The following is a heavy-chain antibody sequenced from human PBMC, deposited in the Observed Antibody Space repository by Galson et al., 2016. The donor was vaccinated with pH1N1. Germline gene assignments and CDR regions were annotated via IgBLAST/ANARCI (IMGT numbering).Heavy chain of an antibody. D-gene: IGHD3-9*01. J-gene: IGHJ4*02. CDR3: ARAYYDPLTRFSGAFDY. CDR1: GFTFDSHE. V-gene: IGHV3-48*03. Sequence: SLRLSCAVSGFTFDSHEMNWVRQAPGKGLEWVASISSGGNTMFYADSVNGRFIISRDNAKNSLYLQMNSLRVEDTAVYYCARAYYDPLTRFSGAFDYWGQGTLVTVSS. CDR2: ISSGGNTM.